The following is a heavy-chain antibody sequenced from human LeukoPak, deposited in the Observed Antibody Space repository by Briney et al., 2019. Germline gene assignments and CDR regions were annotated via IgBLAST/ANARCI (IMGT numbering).Heavy chain of an antibody. CDR3: ARVRGYSYGYADY. Sequence: GGSLRLSCAASGFTVSSNYMSWVRQAPGKGLKWVSVIYSGGSTYYADSVKGRFTISRDNSKNTLYLQMNSLRAEDTAVYYCARVRGYSYGYADYWGQGTLVTVSS. J-gene: IGHJ4*02. CDR1: GFTVSSNY. D-gene: IGHD5-18*01. CDR2: IYSGGST. V-gene: IGHV3-53*01.